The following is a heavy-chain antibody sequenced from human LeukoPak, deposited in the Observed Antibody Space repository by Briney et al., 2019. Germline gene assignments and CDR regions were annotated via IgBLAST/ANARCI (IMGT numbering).Heavy chain of an antibody. CDR2: INPSGGST. Sequence: ASVKVSCTASGYTFTSYYMHWVRQAPGQGLEWMGIINPSGGSTSYAQKLQGRVTMTRDTSTSTVYMELSSLRSEDTVVYYCARGRPNYDFWSGYQDYYYGMDVWGQGTTVTVSS. CDR1: GYTFTSYY. D-gene: IGHD3-3*01. J-gene: IGHJ6*02. V-gene: IGHV1-46*01. CDR3: ARGRPNYDFWSGYQDYYYGMDV.